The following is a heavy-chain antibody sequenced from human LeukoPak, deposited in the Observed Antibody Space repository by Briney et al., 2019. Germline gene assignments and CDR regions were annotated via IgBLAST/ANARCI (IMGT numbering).Heavy chain of an antibody. CDR3: AKDRGRYYYGMDV. CDR2: ISWNSGDI. Sequence: GGSLRLSCAASGFTFDDYAMHWVRQSPGKGLEWVSGISWNSGDIDYADSVKGRFTISRDNARNSLYLQMNSLRGEDTALYYCAKDRGRYYYGMDVWGRGTTVTVSS. D-gene: IGHD3-10*01. CDR1: GFTFDDYA. V-gene: IGHV3-9*01. J-gene: IGHJ6*02.